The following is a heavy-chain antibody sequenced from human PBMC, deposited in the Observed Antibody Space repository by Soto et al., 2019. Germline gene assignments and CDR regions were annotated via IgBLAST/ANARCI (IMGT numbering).Heavy chain of an antibody. D-gene: IGHD2-2*01. V-gene: IGHV4-31*03. J-gene: IGHJ3*02. CDR1: GGSFGSGGYY. CDR3: ARGTQLLHAFDI. CDR2: IYYSGST. Sequence: TLSLTCTVSGGSFGSGGYYWSWIRQHPGKGLEWIGYIYYSGSTYYSPSLKSRVTIPVDTSKNQFSLKLSSVTAADTAVYYCARGTQLLHAFDIWGQGTMVTVSS.